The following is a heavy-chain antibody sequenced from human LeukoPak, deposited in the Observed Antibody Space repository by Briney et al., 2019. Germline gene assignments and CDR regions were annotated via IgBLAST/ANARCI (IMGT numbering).Heavy chain of an antibody. Sequence: GSLRLSCAASGFTFSSYSMNWVRQPPGKGLEWIGEIYHSGSPSYNPSLKSRVTISVDKSRNHFSLNLSSVTAADTAVYYCARVNINNWHSCDYWGQGTLVTVSS. CDR2: IYHSGSP. D-gene: IGHD1-1*01. J-gene: IGHJ4*02. CDR3: ARVNINNWHSCDY. CDR1: GFTFSSYSM. V-gene: IGHV4-4*02.